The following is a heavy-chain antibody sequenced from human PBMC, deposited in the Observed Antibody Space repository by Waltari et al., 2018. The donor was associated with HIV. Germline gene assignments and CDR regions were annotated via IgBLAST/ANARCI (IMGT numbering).Heavy chain of an antibody. D-gene: IGHD3-3*01. V-gene: IGHV4-59*12. J-gene: IGHJ5*02. Sequence: QVQLQESGPGLVKPSETLSLTCTVSGGSFNSYHWSWIRQPPGKGREWIGYIYYTGRTNCNPSLKSRVTISVDTSKNPFSLRLRSVTAADTALYYCARGLFGVGSNWFDPWGPGILVTVSS. CDR3: ARGLFGVGSNWFDP. CDR2: IYYTGRT. CDR1: GGSFNSYH.